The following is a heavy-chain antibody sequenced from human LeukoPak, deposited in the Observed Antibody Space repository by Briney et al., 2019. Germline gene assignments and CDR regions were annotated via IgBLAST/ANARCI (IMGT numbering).Heavy chain of an antibody. V-gene: IGHV3-21*01. D-gene: IGHD1-26*01. CDR2: ISSSSSYI. J-gene: IGHJ4*02. CDR3: ARVGAIYRYYFDY. Sequence: GGSLRLSCAASGFTFSSYSMNWVRQAPGKGLEWVSSISSSSSYIYYADSVKGRFTISRDNAKNSLYLQMNSLRAEDTAVYYCARVGAIYRYYFDYWGQGTLVTVSS. CDR1: GFTFSSYS.